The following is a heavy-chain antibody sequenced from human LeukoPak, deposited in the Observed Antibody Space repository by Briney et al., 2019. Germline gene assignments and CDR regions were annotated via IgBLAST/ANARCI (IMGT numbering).Heavy chain of an antibody. CDR3: ARGHRTTFLIYPRYYFDY. J-gene: IGHJ4*02. CDR1: GGSISISSYY. V-gene: IGHV4-39*07. D-gene: IGHD2/OR15-2a*01. CDR2: INHSGST. Sequence: SETLSLTCTVSGGSISISSYYWGWIRQPPGKGLEWIGEINHSGSTNYNPSLKSRVTISVDTSKNQFSLKLSSVTAADTAVYYCARGHRTTFLIYPRYYFDYWGQGTLVTVSS.